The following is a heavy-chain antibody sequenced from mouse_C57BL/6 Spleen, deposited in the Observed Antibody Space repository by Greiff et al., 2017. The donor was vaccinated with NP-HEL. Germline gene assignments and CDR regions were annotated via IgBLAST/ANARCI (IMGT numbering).Heavy chain of an antibody. CDR2: ICPGGGT. Sequence: LLASLPSLFPPSPSLPISFPFSFFSFPSSSITFFPQPPGTCLDWLGVICPGGGTNYYSALKSRLSISKDNSKSQVFLKMNSLQTDDTARYYCARNLEDGNYRVDYWGQGTTLTVSS. D-gene: IGHD2-1*01. CDR1: FFSFPSSS. CDR3: ARNLEDGNYRVDY. J-gene: IGHJ2*01. V-gene: IGHV2-9-1*01.